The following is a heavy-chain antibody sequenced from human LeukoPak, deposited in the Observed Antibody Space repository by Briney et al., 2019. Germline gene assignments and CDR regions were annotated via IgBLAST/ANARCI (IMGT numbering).Heavy chain of an antibody. CDR3: AGSRRVPNWFDP. CDR2: ISAYNGNT. D-gene: IGHD1-14*01. V-gene: IGHV1-18*01. J-gene: IGHJ5*02. Sequence: GASVKVSCKASGYTFTSYGITWVRQAPGQGLEWLGWISAYNGNTNYAQNLQGRVTMTTDTSTSTAYMELRSLRSDDTAVYYCAGSRRVPNWFDPWGQGTLVTVSS. CDR1: GYTFTSYG.